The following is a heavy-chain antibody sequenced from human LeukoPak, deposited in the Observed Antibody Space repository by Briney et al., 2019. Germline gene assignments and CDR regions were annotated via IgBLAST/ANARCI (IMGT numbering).Heavy chain of an antibody. Sequence: GGSLRLSCTVSGFTFGDYAINWVRQAPGKGLEWVGFIRSKAFGETAEYAASVKGRLTISRDDSKSIAYLQMNSLKTEDTAVYYCTRDRGSSTLGDYWGQGTLVTVSS. CDR1: GFTFGDYA. J-gene: IGHJ4*02. V-gene: IGHV3-49*04. CDR3: TRDRGSSTLGDY. D-gene: IGHD7-27*01. CDR2: IRSKAFGETA.